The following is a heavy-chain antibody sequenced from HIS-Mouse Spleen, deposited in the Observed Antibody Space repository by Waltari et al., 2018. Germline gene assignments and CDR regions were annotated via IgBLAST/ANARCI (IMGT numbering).Heavy chain of an antibody. D-gene: IGHD6-13*01. CDR2: IYYSGST. J-gene: IGHJ2*01. V-gene: IGHV4-39*07. CDR1: GGPISSSSYY. CDR3: AREIPYSSSWYDWYFDL. Sequence: QLQLQESGPGLVKPSETLSLTCTVSGGPISSSSYYWGWIRQPTGKGLGWIGSIYYSGSTYYNPSLKSRVTISVDTSKNQFSLKLSSVTAADTAVYYCAREIPYSSSWYDWYFDLWGRGTLVTVSS.